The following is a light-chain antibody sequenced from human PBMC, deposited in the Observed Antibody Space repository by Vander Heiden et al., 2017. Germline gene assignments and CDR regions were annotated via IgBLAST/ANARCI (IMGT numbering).Light chain of an antibody. J-gene: IGLJ1*01. CDR3: SSYTSSSTPVV. V-gene: IGLV2-14*01. Sequence: QSALTQPAPAPGSPGQPITISCTGTSSDAGGYNYVPCYQQHPGTAPKRVIYEVSDRPSGVSIRFSGSKSGNTASLTISGLQAEDEADYYCSSYTSSSTPVVFGTGTKVTVL. CDR2: EVS. CDR1: SSDAGGYNY.